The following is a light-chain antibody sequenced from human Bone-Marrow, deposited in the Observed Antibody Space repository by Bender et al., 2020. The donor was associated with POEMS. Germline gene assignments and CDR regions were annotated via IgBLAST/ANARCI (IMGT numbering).Light chain of an antibody. CDR1: SSDIGYYDE. J-gene: IGLJ3*02. V-gene: IGLV2-14*03. Sequence: ALTQPASVSGSPGQSITISCIGTSSDIGYYDEVSWYQQYPGKAPKVLLYFVNNRPSGVSNRFSGSKSGNTASLTISGLQAEDEADYYCSSYTSLSTWVFGGGTKLTVL. CDR3: SSYTSLSTWV. CDR2: FVN.